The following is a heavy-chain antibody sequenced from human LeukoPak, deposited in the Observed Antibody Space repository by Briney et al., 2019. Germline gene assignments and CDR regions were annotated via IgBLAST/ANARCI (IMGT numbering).Heavy chain of an antibody. Sequence: GRSLRLSCAASGFTFSSYTMPWVRQAPGKGLEWVAVISYDGNYEYYADSVKGRFTISRDNSKNTLYLQMNSLRPDDTAVYYCAKSGAYYGGYFDYWGQGTLVTVSS. J-gene: IGHJ4*02. CDR3: AKSGAYYGGYFDY. CDR2: ISYDGNYE. D-gene: IGHD1-26*01. CDR1: GFTFSSYT. V-gene: IGHV3-30*04.